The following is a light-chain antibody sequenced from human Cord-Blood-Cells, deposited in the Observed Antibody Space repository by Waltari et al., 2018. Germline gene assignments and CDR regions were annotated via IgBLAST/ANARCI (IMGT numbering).Light chain of an antibody. J-gene: IGLJ2*01. Sequence: SYALTHPPSVSLSPGQPASITCSGDKLGDQYACWYQQKPGQSPVLVIYQDSKRPSGIPERFSGSNSGNTATLTISGTQAMDEADYYCQAWDSSTVVFGGGTKLTVL. CDR3: QAWDSSTVV. CDR2: QDS. V-gene: IGLV3-1*01. CDR1: KLGDQY.